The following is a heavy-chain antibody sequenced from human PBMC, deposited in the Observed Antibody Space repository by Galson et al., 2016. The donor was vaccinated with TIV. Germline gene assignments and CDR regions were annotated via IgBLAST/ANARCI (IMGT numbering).Heavy chain of an antibody. J-gene: IGHJ3*01. CDR1: GYNFAMHA. CDR2: TRTYNGDT. Sequence: SVKVSCKASGYNFAMHAISWVRQAPGEGLEWMAWTRTYNGDTRHAEKVQGRVTTTTDTSTGTAYMELRSLRADDTAVYYCARDGNSVAAGVLEGEAFDLWGQGALVTVSS. V-gene: IGHV1-18*01. D-gene: IGHD2-15*01. CDR3: ARDGNSVAAGVLEGEAFDL.